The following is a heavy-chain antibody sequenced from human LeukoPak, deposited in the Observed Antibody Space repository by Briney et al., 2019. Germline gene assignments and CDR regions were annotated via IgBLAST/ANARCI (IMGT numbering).Heavy chain of an antibody. Sequence: GGSLRLSCAASGFTFSTYAMSWVRQAPGKGLEWVGFIRSRTHGGTTEFAAPVKDRFSISRDDSKRIAYLQMNSLKTEDTAVYYCTRDGIPETNWSGYYIDYWGQGTLVTVSS. CDR2: IRSRTHGGTT. CDR3: TRDGIPETNWSGYYIDY. CDR1: GFTFSTYA. J-gene: IGHJ4*02. V-gene: IGHV3-49*04. D-gene: IGHD3-3*01.